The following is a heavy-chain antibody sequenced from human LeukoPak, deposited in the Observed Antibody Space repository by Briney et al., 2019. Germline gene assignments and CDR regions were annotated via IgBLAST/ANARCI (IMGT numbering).Heavy chain of an antibody. CDR3: ARCVGDPLGGGAYYYYMDV. D-gene: IGHD2-21*01. Sequence: ASVPVSCKASGYTYIGYYMHSVRPPPGRRLEWMGWINPNSGGTNYAQKFQGRVTMTRDTSISTAYMELSRLRSDDTAVYYCARCVGDPLGGGAYYYYMDVWGKGTTVTVSS. CDR2: INPNSGGT. J-gene: IGHJ6*03. V-gene: IGHV1-2*02. CDR1: GYTYIGYY.